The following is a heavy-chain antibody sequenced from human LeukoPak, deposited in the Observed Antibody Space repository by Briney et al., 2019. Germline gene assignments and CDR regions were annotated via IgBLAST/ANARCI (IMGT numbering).Heavy chain of an antibody. CDR1: GFTFSSYS. D-gene: IGHD3-10*01. Sequence: GGSLRLSCAASGFTFSSYSMNWVRQAPGKGLEWVSSISSSSSYIYYADSVKGRFTISRDNSKNTLYLQMNSLRPEDTAVYYCTKSRGSGSYSPRNYFDPWGQGTLVTVSS. CDR2: ISSSSSYI. J-gene: IGHJ5*02. CDR3: TKSRGSGSYSPRNYFDP. V-gene: IGHV3-21*01.